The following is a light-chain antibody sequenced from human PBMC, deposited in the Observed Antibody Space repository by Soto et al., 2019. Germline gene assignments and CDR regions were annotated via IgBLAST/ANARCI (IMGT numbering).Light chain of an antibody. CDR1: SSNIGSNYD. CDR2: GYT. Sequence: QSVLTQPPSVSGAPGQTVTISCAGTSSNIGSNYDVHWYQHLPGTAPKLLIFGYTNRPSGVPDRFSGSKSGTSASLAITGLQSEDEADYYCCSFASSSTYVFGTGTKLTVL. J-gene: IGLJ1*01. CDR3: CSFASSSTYV. V-gene: IGLV1-40*01.